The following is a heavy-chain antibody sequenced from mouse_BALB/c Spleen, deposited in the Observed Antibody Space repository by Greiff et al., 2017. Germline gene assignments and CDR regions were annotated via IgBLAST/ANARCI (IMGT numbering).Heavy chain of an antibody. V-gene: IGHV1S81*02. CDR3: ASHYQYYLDY. Sequence: QVQLQQPGAELVKPGASVKLSCKASGYTFTSYWMHWVKQRPGQGLEWIGEINPSNGRTNYNEKFKSKATLTVDKSSSTAYMQLSSLTSEDSAVYYCASHYQYYLDYWGQGTTLTVSS. D-gene: IGHD5-5*01. CDR1: GYTFTSYW. CDR2: INPSNGRT. J-gene: IGHJ2*01.